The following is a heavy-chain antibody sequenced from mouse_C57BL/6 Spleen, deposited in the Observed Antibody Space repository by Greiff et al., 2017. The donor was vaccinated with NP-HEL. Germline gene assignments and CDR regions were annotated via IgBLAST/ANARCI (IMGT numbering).Heavy chain of an antibody. CDR3: ARGGSNYVGAMDY. V-gene: IGHV5-4*01. D-gene: IGHD2-5*01. CDR2: ISDGGSYT. CDR1: GFTFSSYA. Sequence: EVQLVESGGGLVKPGGSLKLSCAASGFTFSSYAMSWVRQTPEKRLEWVATISDGGSYTYYPDNVKGRFTISRDNAKNNLYLQMSHLKSEDKAMYYCARGGSNYVGAMDYWGQGTSVTVSS. J-gene: IGHJ4*01.